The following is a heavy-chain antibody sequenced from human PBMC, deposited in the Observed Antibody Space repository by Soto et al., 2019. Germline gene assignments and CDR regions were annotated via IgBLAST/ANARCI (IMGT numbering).Heavy chain of an antibody. CDR1: GFTFSSYW. Sequence: GGSLRLSCAASGFTFSSYWMHWVRQAPGKGLVWVSRINSDGSSTSYADSVKGRFTISRDNAKNTLYLQMNSLRAEDTAVYYCARELVVVVPAAMLHYYYYGMDVWGQGTTVTVSS. V-gene: IGHV3-74*01. CDR2: INSDGSST. CDR3: ARELVVVVPAAMLHYYYYGMDV. J-gene: IGHJ6*02. D-gene: IGHD2-2*01.